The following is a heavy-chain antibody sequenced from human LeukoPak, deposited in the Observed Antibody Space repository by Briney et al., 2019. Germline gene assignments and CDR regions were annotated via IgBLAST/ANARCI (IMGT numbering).Heavy chain of an antibody. Sequence: ASVKVSCKASGYTFTSYYMHWVRHAPGQGLEWMGIINPSGGSTSYAQKFQGRVSMTRDMSTSTVYMELSSLRSEDTAVYYCAREESAAAQHYWGQGNLVTVSA. J-gene: IGHJ4*02. D-gene: IGHD6-13*01. CDR2: INPSGGST. CDR1: GYTFTSYY. V-gene: IGHV1-46*01. CDR3: AREESAAAQHY.